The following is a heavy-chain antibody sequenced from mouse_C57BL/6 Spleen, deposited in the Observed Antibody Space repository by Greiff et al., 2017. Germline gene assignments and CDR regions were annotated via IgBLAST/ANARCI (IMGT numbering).Heavy chain of an antibody. CDR3: TALYYYGSRDFAY. CDR2: IRLKSDNYAT. Sequence: EVKLVESGGGLVQPGGSMKLSCVASGFTFSNYWMNWVRQSPEKGLEWVAQIRLKSDNYATHYAESVKGRFTISRDDSKSSVYLQMNNLRAEDTGIYYCTALYYYGSRDFAYWGQGTLVTVSA. CDR1: GFTFSNYW. J-gene: IGHJ3*01. D-gene: IGHD1-1*01. V-gene: IGHV6-3*01.